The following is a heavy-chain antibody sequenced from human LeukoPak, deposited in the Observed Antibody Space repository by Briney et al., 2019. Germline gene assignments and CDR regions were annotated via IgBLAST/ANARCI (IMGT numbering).Heavy chain of an antibody. CDR3: ARPRDLGTRISDY. D-gene: IGHD2-2*01. J-gene: IGHJ4*02. V-gene: IGHV1-8*01. Sequence: AAVKLSCTTSGYTFTTYDINWGRHATGQGLEWMGWMNPNSGYTGYAQKFQGRVTMTRNTYISTAYMELSSLRSEDTAVYYCARPRDLGTRISDYWGQGTLVTVSS. CDR1: GYTFTTYD. CDR2: MNPNSGYT.